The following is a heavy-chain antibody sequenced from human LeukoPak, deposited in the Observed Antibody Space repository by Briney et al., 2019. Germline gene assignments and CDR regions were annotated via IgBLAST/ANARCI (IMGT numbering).Heavy chain of an antibody. V-gene: IGHV4-34*01. Sequence: SETLSLTCAVYGGSFSGYYWSWIRQPPGKGLEWIGEINHSGSTNYNPSLKSRVTISVDTSKDQFSLKLSSVTAADTAVYYCARERNYCGSTSCYGFFDYWGQGTLVTVSS. CDR3: ARERNYCGSTSCYGFFDY. CDR1: GGSFSGYY. J-gene: IGHJ4*02. CDR2: INHSGST. D-gene: IGHD2-2*01.